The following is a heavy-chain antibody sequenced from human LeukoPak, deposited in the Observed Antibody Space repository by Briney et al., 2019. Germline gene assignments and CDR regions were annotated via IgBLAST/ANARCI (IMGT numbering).Heavy chain of an antibody. D-gene: IGHD1-26*01. CDR2: IYYSGST. CDR3: ARDRGPYSWSYYVFDI. V-gene: IGHV4-31*03. J-gene: IGHJ3*02. CDR1: GGSISSGGYY. Sequence: SETLSLTCTVSGGSISSGGYYWGWIRQHPGKGLEWIGYIYYSGSTYYNPPLKSRVTISVDTSKNQFSLKLSSVTAADTAVYYCARDRGPYSWSYYVFDIWGQGTMVTVSS.